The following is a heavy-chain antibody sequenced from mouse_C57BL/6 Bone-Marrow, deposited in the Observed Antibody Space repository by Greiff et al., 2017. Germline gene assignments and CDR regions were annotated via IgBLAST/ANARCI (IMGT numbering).Heavy chain of an antibody. V-gene: IGHV1-64*01. CDR3: ARWELFDY. D-gene: IGHD4-1*01. CDR1: GFNIKDDY. CDR2: IHPNSGST. J-gene: IGHJ2*01. Sequence: QVQLQQSGAELVRPGASVKLSCTASGFNIKDDYMHWVKQRPGQGLEWIGMIHPNSGSTNYNEKFKSKATLTVDKSSSTAYMQLSSLTSEDSAVYYCARWELFDYWGQGTTLTVSS.